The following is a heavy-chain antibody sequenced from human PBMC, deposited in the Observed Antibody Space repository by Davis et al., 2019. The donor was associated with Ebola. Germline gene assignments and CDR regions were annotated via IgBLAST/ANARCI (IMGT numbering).Heavy chain of an antibody. J-gene: IGHJ6*03. CDR3: AMGRTVSQAMDV. V-gene: IGHV3-30*03. D-gene: IGHD4-11*01. CDR2: ISYDGSNK. Sequence: GESLKISCAASGFTFSSYGMHWVRQAPGKGLEWVAVISYDGSNKYYADSVKGRFTISRDNSKNTLYLQMNSLRAEDTAVYYCAMGRTVSQAMDVWGKGTLVTVSS. CDR1: GFTFSSYG.